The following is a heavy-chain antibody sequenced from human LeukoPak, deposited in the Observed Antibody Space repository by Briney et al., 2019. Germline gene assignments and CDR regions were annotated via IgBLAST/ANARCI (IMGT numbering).Heavy chain of an antibody. V-gene: IGHV3-33*01. Sequence: GGSLRLSCAVSGFTFSSYGMHWVRQAPGKGLEWVAVIWYDGSNKYYADSVKGRFTISRDNSKNTLYLQMNSLRAEDTAVYYCARDPRGIAVAEPFFDYWGQGTLVTVSS. CDR3: ARDPRGIAVAEPFFDY. D-gene: IGHD6-19*01. CDR1: GFTFSSYG. CDR2: IWYDGSNK. J-gene: IGHJ4*02.